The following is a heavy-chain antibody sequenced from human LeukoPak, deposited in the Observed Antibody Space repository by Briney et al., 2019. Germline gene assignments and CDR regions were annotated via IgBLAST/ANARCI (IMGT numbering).Heavy chain of an antibody. J-gene: IGHJ4*02. CDR2: IIPIFGTA. Sequence: GASVKVSCKASGGTFSSYAISWVRQAPGQGLEWMGGIIPIFGTANYAQKFQGRVTITTDESTSTAYMELSSLRSEDTAVYYCARRQPPHCGGDCPGYYFDYWGQGTLVTVSS. CDR3: ARRQPPHCGGDCPGYYFDY. D-gene: IGHD2-21*01. V-gene: IGHV1-69*05. CDR1: GGTFSSYA.